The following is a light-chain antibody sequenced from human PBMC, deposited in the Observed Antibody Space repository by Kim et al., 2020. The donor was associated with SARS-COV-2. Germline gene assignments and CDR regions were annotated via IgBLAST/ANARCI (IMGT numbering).Light chain of an antibody. CDR3: FSAADNNWV. V-gene: IGLV3-27*01. CDR1: ILAKKY. CDR2: KDY. J-gene: IGLJ3*02. Sequence: SYELTQPSSVSVSPGQTVRITCSGNILAKKYARWFQQKPGQAPVLVIYKDYERPSGIPERFSGSSSGTTVTLTISGAQVEDEADYYCFSAADNNWVFGGGTQLTVL.